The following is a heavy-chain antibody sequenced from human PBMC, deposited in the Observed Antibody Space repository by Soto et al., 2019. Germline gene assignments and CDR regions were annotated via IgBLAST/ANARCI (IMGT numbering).Heavy chain of an antibody. Sequence: GGSLRLSCAASGFTFSSYWMSWVRQAPGKGLEWVANIKQDGSEKYYVDSVKGRFTISRDNAKNSLYLQMNSLRAEDTAVYYCARVGRSYDFGSGYSPYFDYWGQGTLVTVSS. CDR2: IKQDGSEK. CDR3: ARVGRSYDFGSGYSPYFDY. J-gene: IGHJ4*02. V-gene: IGHV3-7*03. D-gene: IGHD3-3*01. CDR1: GFTFSSYW.